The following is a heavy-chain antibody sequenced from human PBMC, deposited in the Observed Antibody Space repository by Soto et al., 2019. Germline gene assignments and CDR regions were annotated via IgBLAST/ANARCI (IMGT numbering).Heavy chain of an antibody. Sequence: QVQLVQSGAEVKSPGASVKVSCKASGYTFTSYDINWVRQATGQGFEWMGWMNPKSGGTRYIQKFQSRVTMTRATSISTAYRELSSLTSEDTAVYYCARGPTGMIDYWGQGTLVTVSS. J-gene: IGHJ4*02. CDR3: ARGPTGMIDY. CDR1: GYTFTSYD. V-gene: IGHV1-8*01. CDR2: MNPKSGGT.